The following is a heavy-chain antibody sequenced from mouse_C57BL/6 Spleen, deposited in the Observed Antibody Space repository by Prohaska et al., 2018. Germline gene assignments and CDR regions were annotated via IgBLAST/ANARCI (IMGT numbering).Heavy chain of an antibody. V-gene: IGHV1-26*01. CDR3: ARSSGYAMDY. J-gene: IGHJ4*01. Sequence: EVQLQQSGPELVKPGASVKISCKASGYTFTDYYMHWVKQSHGKSLEWIGDINPNNGGTSYNQKCKGKGTVTVDKSPSTAYMELRSRTSEDAAGYYCARSSGYAMDYWGQGTSVTVSS. CDR1: GYTFTDYY. D-gene: IGHD3-2*02. CDR2: INPNNGGT.